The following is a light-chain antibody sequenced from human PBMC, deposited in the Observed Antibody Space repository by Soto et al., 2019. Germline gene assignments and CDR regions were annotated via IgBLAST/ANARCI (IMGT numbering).Light chain of an antibody. CDR2: EAS. CDR3: QQYTNYPWT. J-gene: IGKJ1*01. CDR1: QSISKW. V-gene: IGKV1-5*03. Sequence: EIQMTLSPSTISASVGDSATLSCRASQSISKWLAWFQQEAGKAPKLLIYEASKLATGVTSRISGSGSGTEFTITISSLHPDDFATYYCQQYTNYPWTFGQGAKVDIK.